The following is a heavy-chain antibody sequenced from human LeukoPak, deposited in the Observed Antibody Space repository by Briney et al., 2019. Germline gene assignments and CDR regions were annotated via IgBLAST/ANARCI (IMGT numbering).Heavy chain of an antibody. CDR3: ARGLVRGVHYYFDY. D-gene: IGHD3-10*01. V-gene: IGHV1-69*13. CDR2: IIPIFGTA. CDR1: GGTFSSYA. Sequence: SAKVSCKASGGTFSSYAISWVRQAPGQGLEWMGGIIPIFGTANYAQKFQGRVTITADESTSTAYMELSSLRSEDTAVYYCARGLVRGVHYYFDYWGQGTLVTVSS. J-gene: IGHJ4*02.